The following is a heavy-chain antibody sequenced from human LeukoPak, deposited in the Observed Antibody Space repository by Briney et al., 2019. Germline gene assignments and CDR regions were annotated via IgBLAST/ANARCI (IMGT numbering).Heavy chain of an antibody. J-gene: IGHJ6*03. D-gene: IGHD3-3*01. CDR3: ARDSRSYYDFWSGYYGFGYYYMDV. CDR2: IYYSGTT. CDR1: GDSISSRDYY. V-gene: IGHV4-39*07. Sequence: SETLSLTCTVSGDSISSRDYYWGWIRQPPGKGLEWIASIYYSGTTHYNPSHQSRVTMSVDTSKNQFSLKLSSVTAADTAVYYCARDSRSYYDFWSGYYGFGYYYMDVWGKGTTVTVSS.